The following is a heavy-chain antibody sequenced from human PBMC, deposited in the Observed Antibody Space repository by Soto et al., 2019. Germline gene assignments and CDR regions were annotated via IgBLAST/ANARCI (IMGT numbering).Heavy chain of an antibody. CDR2: INSDGSIT. J-gene: IGHJ3*02. V-gene: IGHV3-74*01. CDR3: ARVTTGPGAFDI. Sequence: WGSLRLSCAASAFTFSSSWMHWVRQAPGKGLVWVSRINSDGSITSYADSVKGRFTISRDNAKNTLYLQMNSLRAEYTAVYYCARVTTGPGAFDIWGQGTMVPVSS. D-gene: IGHD4-17*01. CDR1: AFTFSSSW.